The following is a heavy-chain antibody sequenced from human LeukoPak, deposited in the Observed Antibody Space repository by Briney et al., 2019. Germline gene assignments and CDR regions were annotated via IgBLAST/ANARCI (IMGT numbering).Heavy chain of an antibody. V-gene: IGHV3-7*01. J-gene: IGHJ4*02. CDR3: ARDYDSSGYQVPPFDY. CDR1: GFTFRNYW. Sequence: TGGSLRLSCAASGFTFRNYWMNWVRQAPGKGLEWVANIKQDGSEKYYVDSVKGRFTLSRDNAKNSLYLQMNSLGAEDTAVYYCARDYDSSGYQVPPFDYWGQGTLVTVSS. D-gene: IGHD3-22*01. CDR2: IKQDGSEK.